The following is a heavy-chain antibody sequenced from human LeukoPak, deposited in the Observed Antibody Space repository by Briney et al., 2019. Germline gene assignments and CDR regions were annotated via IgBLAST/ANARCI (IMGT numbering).Heavy chain of an antibody. Sequence: GASVKVSCKASGYTSTGYYMHWVRQAPGRGLEWMGRINPNSGGTNYAQKFQGRVTMTRDTSISTAYMELSRLRSDDTAVYYCARVGYSSGWYRGVIQLFDYWGQGTLVTVSS. CDR3: ARVGYSSGWYRGVIQLFDY. CDR1: GYTSTGYY. CDR2: INPNSGGT. V-gene: IGHV1-2*06. J-gene: IGHJ4*02. D-gene: IGHD6-19*01.